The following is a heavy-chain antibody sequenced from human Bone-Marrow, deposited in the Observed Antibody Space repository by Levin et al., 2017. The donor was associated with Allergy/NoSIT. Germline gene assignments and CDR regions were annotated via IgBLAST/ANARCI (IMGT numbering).Heavy chain of an antibody. Sequence: SETLSLTCTVSGVSISSGDYYWSWIRQSPGTGLEWIGYIYTSGTTFYNPSLKSRVTISLDTSKKQFSLTQSSVTAGDTAVYYCARLTPPYFYARSGYFPEYWGRGTLVTVSS. V-gene: IGHV4-30-4*01. J-gene: IGHJ4*02. D-gene: IGHD3-22*01. CDR3: ARLTPPYFYARSGYFPEY. CDR1: GVSISSGDYY. CDR2: IYTSGTT.